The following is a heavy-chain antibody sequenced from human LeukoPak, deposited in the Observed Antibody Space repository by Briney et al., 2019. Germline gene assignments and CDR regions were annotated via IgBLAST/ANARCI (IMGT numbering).Heavy chain of an antibody. J-gene: IGHJ4*02. Sequence: GASVKVSCKASGGTFSSYAISWVRQAPGQGLEWMGRIIPNSGGTNYAQKFQGRVTMTRDTSISTAYMELSRLRSDDTAVYYCARVYIAVLEPDPEAFDYWGQGTLVTVSS. CDR3: ARVYIAVLEPDPEAFDY. CDR2: IIPNSGGT. CDR1: GGTFSSYA. V-gene: IGHV1-2*02. D-gene: IGHD3-3*01.